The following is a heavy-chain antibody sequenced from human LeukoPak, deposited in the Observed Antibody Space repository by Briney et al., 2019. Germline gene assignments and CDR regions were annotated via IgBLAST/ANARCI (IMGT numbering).Heavy chain of an antibody. J-gene: IGHJ4*02. V-gene: IGHV3-48*03. CDR2: ISSSGSTI. CDR3: AKETAVAGIFFDS. Sequence: GGSLRLSCAASGFTFSSYEMNWVRQAPGKGLEWVSYISSSGSTIYYADSVKGRFTISRDNSKNSLFLQMNSLRTEDTAFYYCAKETAVAGIFFDSWGQGTLVTVSS. D-gene: IGHD6-19*01. CDR1: GFTFSSYE.